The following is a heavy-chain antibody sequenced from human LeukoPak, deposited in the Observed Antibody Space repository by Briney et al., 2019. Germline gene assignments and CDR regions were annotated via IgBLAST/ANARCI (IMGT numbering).Heavy chain of an antibody. CDR2: INPSGGST. CDR1: GYTFTSYY. J-gene: IGHJ6*03. V-gene: IGHV1-46*01. CDR3: ARGDALRYDILTGYYYYYYMDA. Sequence: ASVKVSCKASGYTFTSYYMHWVRQAPGQGLEWMGIINPSGGSTSYAQKFQGRVTMTRDTSTSTVYMELSSLRSEDTAVYYCARGDALRYDILTGYYYYYYMDAWGKGTTVTISS. D-gene: IGHD3-9*01.